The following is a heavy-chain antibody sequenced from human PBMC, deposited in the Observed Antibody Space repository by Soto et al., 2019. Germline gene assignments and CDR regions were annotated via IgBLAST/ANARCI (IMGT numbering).Heavy chain of an antibody. D-gene: IGHD2-8*01. CDR2: IKRDGSEK. CDR1: RFTFSSYW. CDR3: AREGLFCTNGVCPGPKYYYYGMDV. J-gene: IGHJ6*02. Sequence: EVQLVESGGGLVQPGGSLRLSCAASRFTFSSYWMSWIRQSPGKGLEWVANIKRDGSEKYYVDSVKGRFTISRDNAKNSLYLQMNSLRAEDTAVYYCAREGLFCTNGVCPGPKYYYYGMDVWGQGTTVTVSS. V-gene: IGHV3-7*01.